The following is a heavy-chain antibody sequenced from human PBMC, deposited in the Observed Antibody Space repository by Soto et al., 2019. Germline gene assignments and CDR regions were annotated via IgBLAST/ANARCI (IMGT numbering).Heavy chain of an antibody. V-gene: IGHV1-69*01. Sequence: QLQLVQYGAEVKKPGSSVKVSCKASGGTFSNYAISWVRQAPGQGLEWMGVIIPISGATHYAQKFQGRDTITADESTSTAYVELSSLRSEDTAVYYCARRIYYYGSGKYAGDYWGEGTLVTASS. D-gene: IGHD3-10*01. CDR2: IIPISGAT. CDR3: ARRIYYYGSGKYAGDY. CDR1: GGTFSNYA. J-gene: IGHJ4*02.